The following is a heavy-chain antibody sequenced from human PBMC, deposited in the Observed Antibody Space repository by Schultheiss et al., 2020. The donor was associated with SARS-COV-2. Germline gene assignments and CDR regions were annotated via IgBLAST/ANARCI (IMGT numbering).Heavy chain of an antibody. CDR3: ARGGCGGDCRDYNYAMDV. V-gene: IGHV3-74*01. CDR1: GFSVSSHW. D-gene: IGHD2-21*02. CDR2: INGDGSSI. J-gene: IGHJ6*02. Sequence: GGSLRLSCEASGFSVSSHWMHWVRRAPGKGLEWVSRINGDGSSIGYADSVKGRFSISRDNAKNTLHLQLNSLRVDDTAVYYCARGGCGGDCRDYNYAMDVWGQGTTVTVSS.